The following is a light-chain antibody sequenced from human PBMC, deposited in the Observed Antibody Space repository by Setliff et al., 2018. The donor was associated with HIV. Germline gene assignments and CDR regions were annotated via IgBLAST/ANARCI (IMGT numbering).Light chain of an antibody. V-gene: IGLV2-14*01. J-gene: IGLJ1*01. CDR3: SSYAITNTLP. CDR1: SSDVGGYSY. Sequence: QSALAQPASVSGSPGQSITISCTGTSSDVGGYSYVSWYQQHPGRAPKPIIYEVKNRPSGVSSRFSGSKSGNTASLTISGLQAEDEADYYCSSYAITNTLPFGTGTKVTVL. CDR2: EVK.